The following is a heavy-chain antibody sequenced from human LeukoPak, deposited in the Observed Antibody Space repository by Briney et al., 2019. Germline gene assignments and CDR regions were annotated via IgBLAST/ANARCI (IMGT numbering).Heavy chain of an antibody. V-gene: IGHV1-2*04. J-gene: IGHJ3*02. CDR1: GYTFTGYY. CDR2: INPNSGST. D-gene: IGHD6-13*01. CDR3: AREEGSSWDHDAFDI. Sequence: ASVKVSCKASGYTFTGYYMHWVRQAPGQGLEWMGWINPNSGSTNYAQKFQGWVTMTRDTSISTAYMELSRLRSDDTAVYYCAREEGSSWDHDAFDIWGQGTMVTVSS.